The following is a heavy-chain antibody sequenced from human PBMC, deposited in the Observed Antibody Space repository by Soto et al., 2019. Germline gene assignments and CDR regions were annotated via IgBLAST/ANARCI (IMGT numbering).Heavy chain of an antibody. CDR1: GFTFGDYA. V-gene: IGHV3-49*03. Sequence: GGSLRLSCTASGFTFGDYAMSWFRQAPGKGLEWVGFIRSKAYGGTTEYAASVKGRFTISRDDSKSIAYLQMNSLKTEDTAVYYCTRDPAVAGPNFDYWGQGTLVTVSS. D-gene: IGHD6-19*01. J-gene: IGHJ4*02. CDR3: TRDPAVAGPNFDY. CDR2: IRSKAYGGTT.